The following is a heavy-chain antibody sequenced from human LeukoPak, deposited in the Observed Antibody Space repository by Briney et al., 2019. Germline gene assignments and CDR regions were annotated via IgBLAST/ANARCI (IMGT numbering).Heavy chain of an antibody. Sequence: SSETLSLTCTVSGGSISSYYWSWIRQPPGKGLEWIGYIYYSGSTNYNPSLKSRITISIDTSKNQFSLKLSSVTAADTAVYYCARGPKVADTRTGLDYWGQGTLVTVSS. D-gene: IGHD6-19*01. V-gene: IGHV4-59*01. CDR2: IYYSGST. CDR3: ARGPKVADTRTGLDY. CDR1: GGSISSYY. J-gene: IGHJ4*02.